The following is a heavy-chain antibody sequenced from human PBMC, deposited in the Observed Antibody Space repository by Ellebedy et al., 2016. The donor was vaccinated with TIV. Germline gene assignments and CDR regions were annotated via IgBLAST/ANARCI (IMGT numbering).Heavy chain of an antibody. CDR2: IYSGGAT. CDR3: ARKYIYGFD. V-gene: IGHV3-66*01. J-gene: IGHJ4*02. CDR1: GFTVSSNY. D-gene: IGHD5-18*01. Sequence: GESLKISCAASGFTVSSNYMSWVLQAPGKGLEWVSVIYSGGATSYADSVKGRFTISRDNSKNPLYLQMNSLRVEDTAVYYCARKYIYGFDWGQGTLVTVSS.